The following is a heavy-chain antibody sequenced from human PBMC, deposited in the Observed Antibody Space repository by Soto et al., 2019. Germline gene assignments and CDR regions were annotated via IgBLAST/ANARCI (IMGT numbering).Heavy chain of an antibody. CDR3: ARGKNDYGDYANLIYYYGMDV. CDR2: IIPIFGTA. Sequence: ASVKVSCKASGGTFSSYAISWVRQAPGQGLEWMGGIIPIFGTANYARKFQGRVTITADESTSTAYMELSSLRSEDTAVYYCARGKNDYGDYANLIYYYGMDVWGQGTTVTVSS. J-gene: IGHJ6*02. V-gene: IGHV1-69*13. CDR1: GGTFSSYA. D-gene: IGHD4-17*01.